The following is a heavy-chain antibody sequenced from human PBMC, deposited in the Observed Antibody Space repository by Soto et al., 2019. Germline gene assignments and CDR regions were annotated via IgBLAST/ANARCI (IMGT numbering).Heavy chain of an antibody. CDR3: ARGRPKWLVRLDS. Sequence: QVQLVQSGAEVQKPGASVKVSCKASGYNFTNHAMHWVRQAPGQRLEWMGWINPGNGDRKYSQKFQGRVTITRDTSASTVYMELSSLRSEDTDVFYCARGRPKWLVRLDSWGQGTLVTVSS. CDR2: INPGNGDR. J-gene: IGHJ4*02. D-gene: IGHD6-19*01. CDR1: GYNFTNHA. V-gene: IGHV1-3*01.